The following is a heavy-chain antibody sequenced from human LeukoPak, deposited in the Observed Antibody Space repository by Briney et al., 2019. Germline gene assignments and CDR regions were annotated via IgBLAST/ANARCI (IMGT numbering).Heavy chain of an antibody. V-gene: IGHV4-39*01. CDR2: IYYSGST. D-gene: IGHD3-9*01. Sequence: SETLSLTCTVSGGSISSSSYSWGWIRQPPGKGLEWIGSIYYSGSTYYNPSLKSRVTISVDTSKNQFSLKLSSVTAADTAVYYCARLALTGKIDYWGQGTLVTVSS. CDR3: ARLALTGKIDY. J-gene: IGHJ4*02. CDR1: GGSISSSSYS.